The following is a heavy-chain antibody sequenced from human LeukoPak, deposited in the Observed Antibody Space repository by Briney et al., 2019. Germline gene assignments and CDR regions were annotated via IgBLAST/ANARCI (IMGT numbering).Heavy chain of an antibody. J-gene: IGHJ6*03. CDR1: GGSISSYY. D-gene: IGHD3-3*01. CDR3: ARLHPYYDFWSGSYMDV. Sequence: SETLSLTCTVSGGSISSYYWSWIRQPPGKGLEWIGYIYYRGSTNYNPSLKSRVTISVDTSKNQFSLKLSSVTAADTAVYYCARLHPYYDFWSGSYMDVWGKGTTVTVSS. V-gene: IGHV4-59*01. CDR2: IYYRGST.